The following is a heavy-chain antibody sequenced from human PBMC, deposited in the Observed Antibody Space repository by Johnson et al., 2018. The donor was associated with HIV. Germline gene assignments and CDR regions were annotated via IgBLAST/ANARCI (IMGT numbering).Heavy chain of an antibody. V-gene: IGHV3-66*02. D-gene: IGHD3-3*01. CDR1: GFTVSSNY. CDR3: AKDLGWFSGFDI. J-gene: IGHJ3*02. Sequence: VQLVESGGGVVQPGGSLRLSCAVSGFTVSSNYMSWVRQAPGKGLEWVSTVYSGGSTYYADSVKGRFTISRDNSKNTLYLQMNSLRAEDTAVYYCAKDLGWFSGFDIWGPGTMVTVSS. CDR2: VYSGGST.